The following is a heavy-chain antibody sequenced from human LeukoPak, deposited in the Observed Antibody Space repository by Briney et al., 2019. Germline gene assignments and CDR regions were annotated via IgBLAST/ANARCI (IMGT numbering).Heavy chain of an antibody. Sequence: GGSLRLSCAASGFTFSNFAMHWVRQAPGKGLEWVTVISDDGSKNYFADSVKGRVIISRGNSKNTLYLQMNSLRAEDTAVYYCAKDRSGSYSHFDYWGQGTLVTVSS. V-gene: IGHV3-30-3*01. CDR3: AKDRSGSYSHFDY. D-gene: IGHD1-26*01. CDR1: GFTFSNFA. CDR2: ISDDGSKN. J-gene: IGHJ4*02.